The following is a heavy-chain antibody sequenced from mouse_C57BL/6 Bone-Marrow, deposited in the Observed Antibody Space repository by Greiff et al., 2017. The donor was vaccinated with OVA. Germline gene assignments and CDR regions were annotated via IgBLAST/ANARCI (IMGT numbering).Heavy chain of an antibody. CDR1: GYTFTSYW. CDR2: LYPSDSET. Sequence: QVQLQQPGAELVRPGSSVKLSCKASGYTFTSYWMDWVKQRPGQGLEWIGNLYPSDSETHYNQKFKDKATLTVDKSSSTAYMQLSSLTSEDSAVYYCARSITTVMDYWGQGTSVTVSS. J-gene: IGHJ4*01. CDR3: ARSITTVMDY. V-gene: IGHV1-61*01. D-gene: IGHD1-1*01.